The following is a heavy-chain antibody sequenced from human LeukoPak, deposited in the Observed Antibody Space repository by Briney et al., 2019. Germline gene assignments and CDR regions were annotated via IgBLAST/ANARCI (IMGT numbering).Heavy chain of an antibody. CDR2: IYYSGST. CDR3: ARGGSGGYSPWFDP. V-gene: IGHV4-31*03. J-gene: IGHJ5*02. Sequence: SETLSLTCTVSGGSISSGGYYWSWIRQHPGKGPEWIGYIYYSGSTYYNPSLKSRVTISVDTSKNQFSLKLNSVTAADTAVYYCARGGSGGYSPWFDPWGQGTLVTVSS. D-gene: IGHD3-10*01. CDR1: GGSISSGGYY.